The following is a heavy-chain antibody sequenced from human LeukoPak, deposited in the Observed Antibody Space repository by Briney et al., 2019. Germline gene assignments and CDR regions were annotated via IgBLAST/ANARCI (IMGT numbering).Heavy chain of an antibody. CDR1: GGSISSSSYY. J-gene: IGHJ6*03. Sequence: KPSETLSLTCTVSGGSISSSSYYWGWIRQPPGKGLEWIGSIYYSGSTYYNPSLKSRVTISVDTSKNHFSLKLSSVTAADTAVYYCARSVPLVVNYYYYYMDVWGKGTTVTVSS. CDR3: ARSVPLVVNYYYYYMDV. D-gene: IGHD3-3*01. V-gene: IGHV4-39*02. CDR2: IYYSGST.